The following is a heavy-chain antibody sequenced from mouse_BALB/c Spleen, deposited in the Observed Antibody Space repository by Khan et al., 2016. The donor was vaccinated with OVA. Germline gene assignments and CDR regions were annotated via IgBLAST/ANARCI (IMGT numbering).Heavy chain of an antibody. CDR1: GFSLTRHD. CDR2: IWAGGST. J-gene: IGHJ2*01. Sequence: VELVESGPGLVAPSQSLSITCTVSGFSLTRHDIHWVRQPPGKGLEWLGIIWAGGSTNYNSALMSRLSITKDSSKSQVFLKMNSLQTDDTAIYYCARNREPDYFDYWGQGTTLTVSS. V-gene: IGHV2-9*02. CDR3: ARNREPDYFDY.